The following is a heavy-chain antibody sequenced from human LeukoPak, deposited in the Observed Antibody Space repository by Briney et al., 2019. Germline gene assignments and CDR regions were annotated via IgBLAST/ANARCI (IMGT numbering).Heavy chain of an antibody. Sequence: GGSLRLSCVASRFTFSSYGMHWVRQAPGKGLEWVAFIRYDGSNTYYADSVKGRFTISRDNSKNTLYLQMNSLRAEDTAVYYCARQPIVGAPKRNYYYYYMDVWGKGTTVTVSS. CDR3: ARQPIVGAPKRNYYYYYMDV. V-gene: IGHV3-30*02. CDR2: IRYDGSNT. D-gene: IGHD1-26*01. CDR1: RFTFSSYG. J-gene: IGHJ6*03.